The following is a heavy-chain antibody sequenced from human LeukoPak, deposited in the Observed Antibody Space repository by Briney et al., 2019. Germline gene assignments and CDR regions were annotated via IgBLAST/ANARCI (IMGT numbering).Heavy chain of an antibody. CDR2: ISSSGSTI. V-gene: IGHV3-11*01. D-gene: IGHD3-10*01. J-gene: IGHJ4*02. CDR3: ARVLYGSGSYYIDY. Sequence: KAGGSLRLSCAASGFTFSDYYMSWIRQAPGKGLEWVSYISSSGSTIYYADSVEGRFTISRDNAKNSLYLQMNSLRAEDTAVYYCARVLYGSGSYYIDYWGQGTLVTVSS. CDR1: GFTFSDYY.